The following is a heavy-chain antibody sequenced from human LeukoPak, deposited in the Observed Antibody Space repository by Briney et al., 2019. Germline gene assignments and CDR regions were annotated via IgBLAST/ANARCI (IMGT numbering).Heavy chain of an antibody. Sequence: GESLKISCRGSGYSCTTYWIGWVRQMPGKGLEWMGRIDPSDSDTNYSPSFQGHVTISADKSISTAYLQWSSLKASDTAMYYCARHYRYYYDSSDYYYGASGAFDIWGQGTMVTVSS. V-gene: IGHV5-10-1*01. CDR1: GYSCTTYW. J-gene: IGHJ3*02. D-gene: IGHD3-22*01. CDR2: IDPSDSDT. CDR3: ARHYRYYYDSSDYYYGASGAFDI.